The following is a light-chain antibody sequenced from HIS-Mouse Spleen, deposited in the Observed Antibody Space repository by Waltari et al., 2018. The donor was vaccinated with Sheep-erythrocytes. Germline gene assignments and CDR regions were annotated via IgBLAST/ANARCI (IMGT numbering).Light chain of an antibody. Sequence: QSVLTQPPSVSEAPRQRVTISCPGSSSNIGTHAVNWYQQLPGKAPKLLIYYDDLLPSGVSDRFSGSKSGTSASLAISGLQSEDEADYYCAAWDDSLNGVVFGGGTKLTVL. CDR2: YDD. J-gene: IGLJ2*01. CDR1: SSNIGTHA. CDR3: AAWDDSLNGVV. V-gene: IGLV1-36*01.